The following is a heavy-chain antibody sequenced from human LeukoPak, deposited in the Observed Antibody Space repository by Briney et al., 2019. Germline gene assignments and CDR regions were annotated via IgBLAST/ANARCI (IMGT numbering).Heavy chain of an antibody. CDR3: ARVRTTYYYDTTGYSFDH. Sequence: PGGSLRLSCAASGFTFSNFWIHWVRHAQGKGLVWVSSINIDGSSTNYAGSVRGRFTISRDNAKITVSLQMNGLRFEDTAVYYCARVRTTYYYDTTGYSFDHWGQGTLVTVSS. D-gene: IGHD3-22*01. CDR2: INIDGSST. J-gene: IGHJ4*02. CDR1: GFTFSNFW. V-gene: IGHV3-74*01.